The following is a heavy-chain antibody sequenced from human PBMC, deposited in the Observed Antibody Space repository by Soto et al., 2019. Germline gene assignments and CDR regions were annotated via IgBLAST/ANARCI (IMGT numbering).Heavy chain of an antibody. CDR3: ARKQRDSSGWGPFQH. J-gene: IGHJ1*01. V-gene: IGHV4-59*01. CDR1: GDSINSYY. D-gene: IGHD6-19*01. CDR2: IYYSGST. Sequence: PSGTLSLSCTVSGDSINSYYGGWIRKTPGKGLEWIGYIYYSGSTNYNPSLKSRVTISVDTSKNQFSLKLSSVTAADTAVYYCARKQRDSSGWGPFQHLGQGNLVTVS.